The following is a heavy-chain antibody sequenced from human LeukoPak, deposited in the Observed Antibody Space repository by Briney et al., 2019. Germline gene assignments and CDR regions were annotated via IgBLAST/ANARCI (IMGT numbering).Heavy chain of an antibody. D-gene: IGHD1-14*01. CDR3: ARHGLTVWDY. CDR1: GGSISSSSYY. Sequence: SETLSLTCTVSGGSISSSSYYWGWIRQPPGKGLEWIGSIYYSGSTYYNPSLKSRVTISVDTSKNQFSLKLSSVTAADTAVYYCARHGLTVWDYWGQGTLVTVSS. V-gene: IGHV4-39*01. CDR2: IYYSGST. J-gene: IGHJ4*02.